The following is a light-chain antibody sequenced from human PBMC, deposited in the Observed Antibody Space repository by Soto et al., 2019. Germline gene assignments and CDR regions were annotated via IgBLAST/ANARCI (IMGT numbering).Light chain of an antibody. Sequence: QSVLTQPPSASGSPGQSVTISCTGTSSDVGSYNLVSWYQQDPGKAPKLLIYEVSERPSGVSNRFSGSKSGNTASLTISGLQAEDEAEYYCCSYAGSSTHVVFGGGTKLTVL. CDR3: CSYAGSSTHVV. J-gene: IGLJ2*01. CDR1: SSDVGSYNL. CDR2: EVS. V-gene: IGLV2-23*02.